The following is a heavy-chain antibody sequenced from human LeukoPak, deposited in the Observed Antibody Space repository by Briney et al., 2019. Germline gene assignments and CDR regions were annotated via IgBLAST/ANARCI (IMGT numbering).Heavy chain of an antibody. J-gene: IGHJ4*02. V-gene: IGHV3-43*02. Sequence: PGGSLRLSCVASGLPIAAFAMHWVRQAPGKGLEWVSLISGDGVSTFYADSVKGRFSISRDNSKNSPSLEMNSLRTEDTAMYYCARESGKFDYWGQGTLVAVSS. CDR3: ARESGKFDY. CDR1: GLPIAAFA. CDR2: ISGDGVST.